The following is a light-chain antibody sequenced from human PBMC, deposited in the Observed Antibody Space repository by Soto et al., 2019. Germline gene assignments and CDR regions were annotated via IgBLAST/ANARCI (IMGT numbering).Light chain of an antibody. CDR3: QQYDNLPPLFT. V-gene: IGKV1-33*01. J-gene: IGKJ3*01. CDR2: DAS. Sequence: DIQMTQSPSALSASVGDRVTITCQASQDISNYLNWYQQNPGKAPKLMIYDASNLETGVPARFSGSGSGTDFTFTISSLQPEDIATYSCQQYDNLPPLFTFGPGTKVDIK. CDR1: QDISNY.